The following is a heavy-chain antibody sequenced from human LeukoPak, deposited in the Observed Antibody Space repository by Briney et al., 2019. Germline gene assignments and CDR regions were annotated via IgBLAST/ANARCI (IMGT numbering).Heavy chain of an antibody. Sequence: AGGSLRLSCEASGFTFSSYGMHWVRQAPGRGLEWVAVIWYDGSDKYYADSVKGRFSISRDNSKNTLYLQMNSLRAEDTAVYYCARRPSYDSSGYSVDDWGQGTLVTVSS. CDR3: ARRPSYDSSGYSVDD. V-gene: IGHV3-33*01. CDR2: IWYDGSDK. D-gene: IGHD3-22*01. CDR1: GFTFSSYG. J-gene: IGHJ4*02.